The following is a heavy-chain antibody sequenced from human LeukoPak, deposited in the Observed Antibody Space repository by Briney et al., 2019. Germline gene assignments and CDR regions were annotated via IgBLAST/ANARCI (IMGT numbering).Heavy chain of an antibody. CDR3: ARDLWDATGY. D-gene: IGHD3-3*01. J-gene: IGHJ4*02. Sequence: GGSLRLSCVASGFSSTYMSWVRQAPGKGLEWGSVIYSGDSTYYADSVKGRFTISRDISKNTVYLQMNSLRPEDTAVYHCARDLWDATGYWGPGTLVTVAS. V-gene: IGHV3-66*02. CDR2: IYSGDST. CDR1: GFSSTY.